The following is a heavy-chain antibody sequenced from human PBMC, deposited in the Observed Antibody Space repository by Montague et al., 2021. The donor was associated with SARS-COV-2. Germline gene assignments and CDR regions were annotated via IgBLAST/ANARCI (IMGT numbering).Heavy chain of an antibody. J-gene: IGHJ3*01. V-gene: IGHV4-39*01. CDR3: AGQRANAGCFDF. CDR1: GGSITVSRYD. CDR2: VHYTGTT. Sequence: SETLSLTCTVSGGSITVSRYDWGWIRQPPGKGLEWIGSVHYTGTTSYNPSLKSRLTISVDTSDNQFSLKMTSVTAADTAVYYCAGQRANAGCFDFWGQGTMVTVSS. D-gene: IGHD1-1*01.